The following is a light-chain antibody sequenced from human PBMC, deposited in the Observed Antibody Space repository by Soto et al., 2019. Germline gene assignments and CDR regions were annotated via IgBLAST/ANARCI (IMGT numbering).Light chain of an antibody. J-gene: IGKJ1*01. CDR1: QSVSSSY. Sequence: EIVLTQSPGTLSLSLGERATLSCRASQSVSSSYLAWYQQKPGQAPRLLIYGASSRATGIPDRFSGSGSGTDFTLTISRLEPDDFAVYYCQQYGSSPGTFGQGTKVEIK. CDR3: QQYGSSPGT. V-gene: IGKV3-20*01. CDR2: GAS.